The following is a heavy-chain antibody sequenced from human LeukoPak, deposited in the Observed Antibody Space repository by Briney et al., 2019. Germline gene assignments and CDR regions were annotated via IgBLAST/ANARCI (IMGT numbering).Heavy chain of an antibody. CDR2: MNPNSGNT. J-gene: IGHJ6*02. V-gene: IGHV1-8*01. CDR3: PRGYSSSWYYYYGMDV. Sequence: SVKVSCKASGYTLTSYDINWVRQATGQGLEWMGWMNPNSGNTGYAQKFQGRVTMTRNTSISTANMEPSSLRSEDTAVYYCPRGYSSSWYYYYGMDVWGQGTTVTVSS. CDR1: GYTLTSYD. D-gene: IGHD6-13*01.